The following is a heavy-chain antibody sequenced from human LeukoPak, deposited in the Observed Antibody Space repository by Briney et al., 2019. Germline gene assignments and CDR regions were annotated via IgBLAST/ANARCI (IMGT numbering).Heavy chain of an antibody. CDR3: AREYVGTVAATPFEANWFDP. D-gene: IGHD2-15*01. CDR1: GGSVSSGSYY. Sequence: SETLSLTCTVSGGSVSSGSYYWSWIRQPPGQGLEWIGYIYYSASTNYNPSLKSRVTISVDTSKNQFSLKLSSVTAADTAVYYCAREYVGTVAATPFEANWFDPWGQGTLVTVSS. V-gene: IGHV4-61*01. J-gene: IGHJ5*02. CDR2: IYYSAST.